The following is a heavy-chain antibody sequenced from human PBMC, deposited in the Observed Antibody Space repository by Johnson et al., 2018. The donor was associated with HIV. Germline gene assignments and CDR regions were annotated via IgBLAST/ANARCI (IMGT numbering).Heavy chain of an antibody. V-gene: IGHV3-53*01. CDR2: IYSGGST. Sequence: VQLVESGGGVVQPGGSLRLSCAASGFTVSSNYMSWVRQAPGKGLEWVSVIYSGGSTYYADSVKGRFTISRDNSKNTLYLQMNSLRAEDTALYYCARDQNIVLRVDAAPGAFDIWGQGTMVTVSS. J-gene: IGHJ3*02. CDR1: GFTVSSNY. D-gene: IGHD2-8*01. CDR3: ARDQNIVLRVDAAPGAFDI.